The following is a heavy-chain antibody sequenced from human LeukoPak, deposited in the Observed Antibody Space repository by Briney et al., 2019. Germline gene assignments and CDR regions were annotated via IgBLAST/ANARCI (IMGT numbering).Heavy chain of an antibody. D-gene: IGHD5-18*01. J-gene: IGHJ4*02. CDR2: IYYSGST. V-gene: IGHV4-59*01. CDR1: GGSISIYY. CDR3: AREFCCGSYDY. Sequence: SETLSLTCTVSGGSISIYYWSWIRQPPGKRLEWIGYIYYSGSTNYNPSLKSRVTMSLDTSKNQFSLKLSSVTAADTAVYYCAREFCCGSYDYWGQGTLVTVSS.